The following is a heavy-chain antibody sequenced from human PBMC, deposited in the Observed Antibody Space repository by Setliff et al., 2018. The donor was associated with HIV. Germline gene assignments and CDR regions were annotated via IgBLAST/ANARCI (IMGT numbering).Heavy chain of an antibody. D-gene: IGHD6-19*01. CDR3: ARGYPGIAVAGLSYYYYYYMDV. V-gene: IGHV4-59*01. CDR2: IYYSGSS. CDR1: GGSISSYY. Sequence: ETLSLTCTVSGGSISSYYWSWIRQPPGKGLEWIGYIYYSGSSNYNPSLKSRVTVSVDTSKNQFSLKLSSVTAADTAVYYCARGYPGIAVAGLSYYYYYYMDVWGKGTTVTVSS. J-gene: IGHJ6*03.